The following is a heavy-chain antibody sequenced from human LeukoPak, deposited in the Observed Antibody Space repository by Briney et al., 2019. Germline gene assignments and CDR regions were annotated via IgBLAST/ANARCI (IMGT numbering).Heavy chain of an antibody. CDR3: ATNRLTIFGVVAGFDP. J-gene: IGHJ5*02. D-gene: IGHD3-3*01. CDR1: GYTLTELS. Sequence: ASVKVSCKVSGYTLTELSMHWVRKAPGKGLEWMVGFDPEDGETTYAQKFQGRVTMTEDTSTDTAYMELSSLRSEDTAVYYCATNRLTIFGVVAGFDPWGQGTLVTVSS. V-gene: IGHV1-24*01. CDR2: FDPEDGET.